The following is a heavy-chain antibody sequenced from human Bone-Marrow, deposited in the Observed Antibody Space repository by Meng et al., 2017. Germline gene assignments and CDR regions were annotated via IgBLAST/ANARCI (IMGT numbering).Heavy chain of an antibody. CDR1: GFTFSSYA. CDR3: ASLRVGYYDSRRGPNDY. Sequence: LSLTCAASGFTFSSYAMHWVRQAPGKGLEWVAVISYDGSNKYYADSVKGRFTISRDNSKNTLYLQMNSLRAEDTAVYYCASLRVGYYDSRRGPNDYWGQGTLVTVSS. CDR2: ISYDGSNK. V-gene: IGHV3-30*04. J-gene: IGHJ4*02. D-gene: IGHD3-22*01.